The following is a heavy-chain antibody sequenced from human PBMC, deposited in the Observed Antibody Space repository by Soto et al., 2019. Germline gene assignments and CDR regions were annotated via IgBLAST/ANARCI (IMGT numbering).Heavy chain of an antibody. D-gene: IGHD5-18*01. CDR3: ARGRYSYGYGWGGDYY. V-gene: IGHV1-8*01. Sequence: QVQLVQSGAEVKKPGASVKVSCKASGYTFTSYDINWVRQATGQGLEWMGWMNPNSGNTGYAQKFQGRVTMTRNTSISTAYMELSSLRSEDTAVYSCARGRYSYGYGWGGDYYCGQGTLVTVSS. CDR2: MNPNSGNT. J-gene: IGHJ4*02. CDR1: GYTFTSYD.